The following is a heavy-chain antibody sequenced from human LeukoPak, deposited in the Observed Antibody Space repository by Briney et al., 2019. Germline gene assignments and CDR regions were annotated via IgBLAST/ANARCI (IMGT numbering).Heavy chain of an antibody. Sequence: PGGSLRLSCSASGFTFSNYAMHWVRQAPGKGLDYLSAITTDGGGTFYADSVKGRFTISRDNSKNTVFLQMDSLRPEDTAVYYCVKRLAVAGVAEYWGQGTLVTVSS. J-gene: IGHJ4*02. CDR2: ITTDGGGT. D-gene: IGHD6-19*01. CDR1: GFTFSNYA. V-gene: IGHV3-64D*06. CDR3: VKRLAVAGVAEY.